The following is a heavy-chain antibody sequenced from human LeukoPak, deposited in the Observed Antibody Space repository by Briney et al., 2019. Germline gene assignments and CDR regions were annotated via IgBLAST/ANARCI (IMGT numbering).Heavy chain of an antibody. CDR2: ISYDGSNK. V-gene: IGHV3-30*18. D-gene: IGHD3-16*01. CDR1: GFTFSSYG. CDR3: AKDGGAYGFDY. Sequence: PGRSLRLSCAASGFTFSSYGMHWVRQAPGKGLEWVAVISYDGSNKYYADSVKGRFTISRDNSKNTLYLQMNSLRAEDTAVYYCAKDGGAYGFDYWGQGTLVTVSP. J-gene: IGHJ4*02.